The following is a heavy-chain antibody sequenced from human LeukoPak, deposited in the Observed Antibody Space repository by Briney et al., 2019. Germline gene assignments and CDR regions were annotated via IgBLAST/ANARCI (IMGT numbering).Heavy chain of an antibody. CDR3: ARDLGYSLDY. Sequence: GGSLRLSCAASGFTFNRYWMSWVRQAPGKGLEWVSTIINSDGTTYYADSVKGRFTISRDNAKNSLYLQMNSLRAEDTAVYYCARDLGYSLDYWGQGTLVTVSS. D-gene: IGHD5-18*01. CDR1: GFTFNRYW. J-gene: IGHJ4*02. CDR2: IINSDGTT. V-gene: IGHV3-21*01.